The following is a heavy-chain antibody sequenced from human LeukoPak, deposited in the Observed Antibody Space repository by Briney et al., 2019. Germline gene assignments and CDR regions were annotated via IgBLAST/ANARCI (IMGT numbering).Heavy chain of an antibody. J-gene: IGHJ4*02. V-gene: IGHV3-53*01. CDR2: IYSGGAI. D-gene: IGHD1-14*01. CDR1: GRRIIKK. Sequence: SGGSLRLSCVDLGGRRIIKKKSWVRQAPGKGLEWVSLIYSGGAIRYADSVKGRFTISRDSSKNTLFLQMNDLTVEDTARYYCARRPGNWGQGILVTVSS. CDR3: ARRPGN.